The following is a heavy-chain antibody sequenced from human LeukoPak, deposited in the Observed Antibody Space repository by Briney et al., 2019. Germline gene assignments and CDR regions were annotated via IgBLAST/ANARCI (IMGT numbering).Heavy chain of an antibody. CDR3: ARGRPHGNDY. Sequence: GGSLRLSCAASGFTFSDYYMSWIRQAPGKGLEWVSYISSSSSYTNYADSVKGRFTISRDNAKNTLYPQMNSLRVEDTAVYYCARGRPHGNDYWGQGTLVTVSS. CDR1: GFTFSDYY. CDR2: ISSSSSYT. J-gene: IGHJ4*02. V-gene: IGHV3-11*06. D-gene: IGHD4-23*01.